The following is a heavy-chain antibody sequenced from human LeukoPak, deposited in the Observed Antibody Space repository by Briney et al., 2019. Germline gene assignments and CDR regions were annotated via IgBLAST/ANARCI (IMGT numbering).Heavy chain of an antibody. J-gene: IGHJ4*02. Sequence: SETLSLTCTVSGGSISSSSYYWGWIRQPPGKGLEWIGSIYYSGGTYYNPSLKSRVTISVDTSKNQFSLKLSSVTAADTAVYYCARFFRYYYGSGSYQGYFDYWGQGTLVTVSS. CDR2: IYYSGGT. CDR3: ARFFRYYYGSGSYQGYFDY. V-gene: IGHV4-39*07. D-gene: IGHD3-10*01. CDR1: GGSISSSSYY.